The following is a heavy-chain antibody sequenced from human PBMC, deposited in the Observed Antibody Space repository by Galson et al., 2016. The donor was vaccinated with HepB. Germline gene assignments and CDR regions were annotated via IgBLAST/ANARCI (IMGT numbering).Heavy chain of an antibody. D-gene: IGHD4-23*01. CDR1: GFTFSTYA. V-gene: IGHV3-49*04. J-gene: IGHJ3*01. CDR3: TKGGADGKAFDL. CDR2: IRSKAYGGTT. Sequence: SLRLSCVASGFTFSTYAMSWVRQAPGQGLEWVGMIRSKAYGGTTEYAAFVKGTFSISRDDSKSIAYLQMNSLKTEDTAVYYCTKGGADGKAFDLWGQGTMVSVSS.